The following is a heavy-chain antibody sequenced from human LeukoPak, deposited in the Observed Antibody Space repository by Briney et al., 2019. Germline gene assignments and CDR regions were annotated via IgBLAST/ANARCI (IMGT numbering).Heavy chain of an antibody. V-gene: IGHV4-38-2*02. CDR2: IYHSGST. J-gene: IGHJ5*02. CDR3: ARAYDSSGEDWFDP. Sequence: PSETLSLTCTVSGYSISSGYYWGWIRQPPGKGLEWIGSIYHSGSTYYNPSLKSRVTISVDTSKNQFSLKLSSVTAADTAVYYCARAYDSSGEDWFDPWGQGTLVTVSS. D-gene: IGHD3-22*01. CDR1: GYSISSGYY.